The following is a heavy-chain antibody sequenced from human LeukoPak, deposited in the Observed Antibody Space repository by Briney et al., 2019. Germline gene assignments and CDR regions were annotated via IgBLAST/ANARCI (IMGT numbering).Heavy chain of an antibody. Sequence: GGSLRLSFAASGFTFSNYAMSWVRQAPGKGLEWVSYISSSSSTIYYADSVKGRFTISRDNAKNSLYLQMNSLRAEDTAVYCCARVPYYYGSGSYYNPDAFDIWGQGTMVTVSS. V-gene: IGHV3-48*04. J-gene: IGHJ3*02. CDR1: GFTFSNYA. CDR3: ARVPYYYGSGSYYNPDAFDI. D-gene: IGHD3-10*01. CDR2: ISSSSSTI.